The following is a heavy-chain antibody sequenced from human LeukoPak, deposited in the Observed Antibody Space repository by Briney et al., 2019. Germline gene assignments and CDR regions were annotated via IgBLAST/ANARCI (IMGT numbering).Heavy chain of an antibody. Sequence: GGSPRLSCAASGFTVSRNYMSWVRQAPGKGLEWVSVIYSGGSTYYADSVKGRFTISRDNSKNTLYLQMNSLRAEDTAVYYCAKDFMTGSYLTFFDYWGQGTLVTVSS. CDR1: GFTVSRNY. CDR2: IYSGGST. CDR3: AKDFMTGSYLTFFDY. D-gene: IGHD3-10*01. J-gene: IGHJ4*02. V-gene: IGHV3-53*05.